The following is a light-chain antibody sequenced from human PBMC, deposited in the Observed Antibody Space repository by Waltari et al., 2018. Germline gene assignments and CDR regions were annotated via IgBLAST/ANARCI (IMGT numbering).Light chain of an antibody. CDR1: SRDVGTYHL. Sequence: QSALTPPASVSGSPGQSITLPCTGTSRDVGTYHLVPWYPKPPGKAPNLLLHDVHNRPSGVSPRFSGSKSGNTASLTISGLQAEDEADYYCCSFADSSASWVFGGGTKLTVL. V-gene: IGLV2-23*02. CDR2: DVH. CDR3: CSFADSSASWV. J-gene: IGLJ3*02.